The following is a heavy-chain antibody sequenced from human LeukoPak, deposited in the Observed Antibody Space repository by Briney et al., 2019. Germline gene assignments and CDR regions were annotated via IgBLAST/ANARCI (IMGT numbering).Heavy chain of an antibody. V-gene: IGHV3-11*01. J-gene: IGHJ3*02. CDR3: ARERPPPGYYYDSSGYYIDAFDI. CDR1: GFTFSDYY. D-gene: IGHD3-22*01. CDR2: ISSDGSTI. Sequence: GGSLRLSCAASGFTFSDYYMDWIRQAPGKGLEWVSYISSDGSTIYYADSVKGRFTISRDNAKNSLYLQLNSLRAEDTAVYYCARERPPPGYYYDSSGYYIDAFDIWGQGTMVTVSS.